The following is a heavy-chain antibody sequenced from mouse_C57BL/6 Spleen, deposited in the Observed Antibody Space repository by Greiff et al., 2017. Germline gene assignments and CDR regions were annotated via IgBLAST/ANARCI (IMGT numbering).Heavy chain of an antibody. CDR1: GYTFTNYW. V-gene: IGHV1-63*01. J-gene: IGHJ1*03. D-gene: IGHD1-1*01. Sequence: VQLVESGAELVRPGTSVKMSCKASGYTFTNYWIGWAKQRPGHGLEWIGDFYPGVGFTNYNEKFKGKATLTADKSSRAAYMQFSSLTSEDSAIYYCARKGDYGSSWYFDVWGTGTTVTVSS. CDR2: FYPGVGFT. CDR3: ARKGDYGSSWYFDV.